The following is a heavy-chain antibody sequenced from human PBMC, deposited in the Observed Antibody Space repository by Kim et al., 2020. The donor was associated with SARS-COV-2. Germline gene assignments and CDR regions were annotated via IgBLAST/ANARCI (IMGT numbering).Heavy chain of an antibody. D-gene: IGHD3-22*01. CDR1: GGSISSYY. V-gene: IGHV4-59*01. Sequence: SETLSLTCTVSGGSISSYYWSWIRQPPGKGLEWIGYIYYSGSTNYNPSLKSRVTISVDTSKNQFSLKLSSVTAADTAVYYCARLYYYDSSGYYLSYFDYWGQGTLVTVSS. J-gene: IGHJ4*02. CDR3: ARLYYYDSSGYYLSYFDY. CDR2: IYYSGST.